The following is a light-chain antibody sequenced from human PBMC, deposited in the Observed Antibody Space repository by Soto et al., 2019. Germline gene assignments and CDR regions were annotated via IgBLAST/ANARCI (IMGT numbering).Light chain of an antibody. CDR1: QSVSSN. V-gene: IGKV3-15*01. J-gene: IGKJ1*01. CDR3: QQYNNWPPWT. CDR2: GAS. Sequence: EIVMTQSPATLSVSPGERATLSCRASQSVSSNLAWYQXXXXXXXXLLIYGASTRATGIPARFSGSGSGTEFTLTISSLQSEDFAVYYCQQYNNWPPWTFGQGTKVDIK.